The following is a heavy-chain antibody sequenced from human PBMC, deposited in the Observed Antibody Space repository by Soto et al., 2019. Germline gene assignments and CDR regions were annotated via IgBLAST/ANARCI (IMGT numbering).Heavy chain of an antibody. CDR3: ARSSYLDS. CDR1: GFSFGSYA. Sequence: GGSRTLSCAASGFSFGSYALRWARQGPGKGLEWLSTIRSRAGKTIYADSVKGRCSISRDTSQSTLYLQMNRLRADDTAMCECARSSYLDSWGRG. D-gene: IGHD2-2*03. CDR2: IRSRAGKT. J-gene: IGHJ1*01. V-gene: IGHV3-23*01.